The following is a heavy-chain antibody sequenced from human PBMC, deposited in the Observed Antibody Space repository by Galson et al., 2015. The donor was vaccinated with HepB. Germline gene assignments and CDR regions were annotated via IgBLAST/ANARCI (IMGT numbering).Heavy chain of an antibody. J-gene: IGHJ3*02. CDR1: GFTFSGSA. D-gene: IGHD6-25*01. V-gene: IGHV3-73*01. CDR2: IRSKASSNAT. Sequence: SLRLSCAASGFTFSGSAIHWVRQASGKGLEWVGRIRSKASSNATACAASLKGRFTISRDDSKNTAYLHMNSLKTEDTAVYFCAREGDSSGHCGVFDIWGQGTKVTVSS. CDR3: AREGDSSGHCGVFDI.